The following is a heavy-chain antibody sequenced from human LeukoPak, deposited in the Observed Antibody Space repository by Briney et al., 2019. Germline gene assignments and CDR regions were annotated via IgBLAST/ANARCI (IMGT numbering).Heavy chain of an antibody. Sequence: GGSLRLSCAASGFTFRNVWMSWVRQAPGKGLEWVGRIKSISDGGTEDYAAPVRGRLTISRDDSKNTLYLQMNSLKTEDTAIYYCTTGSDYEGLFDYWGQGILVTVSS. J-gene: IGHJ4*02. CDR2: IKSISDGGTE. V-gene: IGHV3-15*01. D-gene: IGHD5-12*01. CDR1: GFTFRNVW. CDR3: TTGSDYEGLFDY.